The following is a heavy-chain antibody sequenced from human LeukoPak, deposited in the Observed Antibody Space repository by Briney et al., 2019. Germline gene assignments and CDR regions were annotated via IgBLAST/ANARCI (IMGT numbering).Heavy chain of an antibody. D-gene: IGHD3-3*02. J-gene: IGHJ4*02. CDR3: ANISGSAASNFDY. Sequence: GGSLRLSGAASGFTFSTYAMHWVRQAPGKGLEWVAFIWDEGSKKYYADSVKGGFAISRENSKNRVYVQKNDLRPGDTALYFCANISGSAASNFDYWGQGTLPTVSS. CDR1: GFTFSTYA. V-gene: IGHV3-30*02. CDR2: IWDEGSKK.